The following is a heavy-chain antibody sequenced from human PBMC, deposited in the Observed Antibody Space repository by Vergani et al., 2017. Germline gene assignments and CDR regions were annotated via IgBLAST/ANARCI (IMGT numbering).Heavy chain of an antibody. CDR1: GFTFSDHY. D-gene: IGHD3-3*01. CDR2: TRNKANSYTT. J-gene: IGHJ6*03. V-gene: IGHV3-72*01. Sequence: EVQLVESGGGLVQPGGSLRLSCAASGFTFSDHYMDWVRQAPGKGLEWVGRTRNKANSYTTEYAASVKGRFTISRDDSKNSLYLQMNSLKTEDTAVYYCGRAYYDFWSGYPTYYMDVWGKGTTVTVSS. CDR3: GRAYYDFWSGYPTYYMDV.